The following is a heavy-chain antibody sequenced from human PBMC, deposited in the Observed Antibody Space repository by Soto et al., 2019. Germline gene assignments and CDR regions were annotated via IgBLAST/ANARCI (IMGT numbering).Heavy chain of an antibody. CDR1: GYTFTSYA. CDR3: ASTLTRSGYGSSSHLRNYYYYYGMDV. V-gene: IGHV1-3*01. J-gene: IGHJ6*02. Sequence: GPSVKVSCKASGYTFTSYAMHWVRQAPGQRLEWMGWINAGNGNTKYSQKFQGRVTITRDTSASTAYMELSSLRSEDTAVYYCASTLTRSGYGSSSHLRNYYYYYGMDVWGQGTTVTVSS. D-gene: IGHD5-12*01. CDR2: INAGNGNT.